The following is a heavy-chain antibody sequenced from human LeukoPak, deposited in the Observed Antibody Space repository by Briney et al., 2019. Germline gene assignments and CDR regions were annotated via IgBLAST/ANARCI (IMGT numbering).Heavy chain of an antibody. Sequence: SETLSLTCTVSGGSISSGGYYWSWIRQHPGKGLEWIGYIYYSGSTYYNPSLKSRVTISVDTSKNQFSLKLSPVTAADTAVYYCARDRSLMVRGVIQPIDYWGQGTLVTVSS. CDR2: IYYSGST. V-gene: IGHV4-31*03. J-gene: IGHJ4*02. D-gene: IGHD3-10*01. CDR3: ARDRSLMVRGVIQPIDY. CDR1: GGSISSGGYY.